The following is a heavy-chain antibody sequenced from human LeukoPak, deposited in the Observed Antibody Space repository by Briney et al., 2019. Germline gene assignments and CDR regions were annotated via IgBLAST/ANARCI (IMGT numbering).Heavy chain of an antibody. J-gene: IGHJ4*02. CDR3: AKHYMGSYYTRGLDS. Sequence: SETLSLTCTGTGGSISSYYWSWIRQPAGKGLEGIGRIYTSGSTNYNPSLKSRVTMSVDTSKNQFSLKLSSVTAADTAVYYCAKHYMGSYYTRGLDSWGQGTLVTVSS. V-gene: IGHV4-4*07. CDR2: IYTSGST. D-gene: IGHD3-10*01. CDR1: GGSISSYY.